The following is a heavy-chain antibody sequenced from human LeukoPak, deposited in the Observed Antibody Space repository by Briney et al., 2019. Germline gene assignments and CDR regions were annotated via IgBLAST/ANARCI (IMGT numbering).Heavy chain of an antibody. CDR3: ARTRGYSAYDYFDY. V-gene: IGHV1-46*01. CDR1: GYTFTNYY. J-gene: IGHJ4*02. CDR2: INPSGGRT. D-gene: IGHD5-12*01. Sequence: GASVKVSCKASGYTFTNYYIYWVRQAPGQGLEWMGTINPSGGRTDYAQNFQGRVTVTRDTSTSTAYMELSSLRSEDTAVYFCARTRGYSAYDYFDYWGQGTLVTVSS.